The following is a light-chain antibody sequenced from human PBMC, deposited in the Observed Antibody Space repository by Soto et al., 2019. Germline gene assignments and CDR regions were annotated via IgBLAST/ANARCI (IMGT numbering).Light chain of an antibody. Sequence: QSALTQPASVSGSPGQSITISCTGTSSDVGGYNYVSWYQQHPGKAPKLMISEVSNRPSGVSNRFSGSKSGNTASLTISGLQAEDEADYYCSSYISASTVVFGGGTTVTV. V-gene: IGLV2-14*01. CDR1: SSDVGGYNY. J-gene: IGLJ2*01. CDR3: SSYISASTVV. CDR2: EVS.